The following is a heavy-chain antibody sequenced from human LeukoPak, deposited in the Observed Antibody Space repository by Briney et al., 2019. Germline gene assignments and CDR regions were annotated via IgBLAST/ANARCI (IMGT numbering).Heavy chain of an antibody. CDR1: GFTFSSYW. J-gene: IGHJ4*02. Sequence: GGSLRLSCAASGFTFSSYWMSWVRQAPGKGLEWVANIKQDGSEKYYVDSVKGRFTISRDNAKNSLYLQMNSLRAEGTAVYYCARDGVLRYFDWTYWGQGTLVTVSS. CDR2: IKQDGSEK. CDR3: ARDGVLRYFDWTY. D-gene: IGHD3-9*01. V-gene: IGHV3-7*01.